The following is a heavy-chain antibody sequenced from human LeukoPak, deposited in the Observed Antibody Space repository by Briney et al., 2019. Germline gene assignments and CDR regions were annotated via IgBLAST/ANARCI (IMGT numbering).Heavy chain of an antibody. V-gene: IGHV4-4*07. Sequence: SETLSLTRTVSGGSISSYYWSWIRQPAGKGLEWIGRIYTSGSTNYNPSLKSRVTMSVDTSKNQFSLKLSSVTAADTAVYYCARDGTDPVAGTSTLTYYYMDVWGKGTTVTISS. CDR3: ARDGTDPVAGTSTLTYYYMDV. CDR2: IYTSGST. CDR1: GGSISSYY. D-gene: IGHD6-19*01. J-gene: IGHJ6*03.